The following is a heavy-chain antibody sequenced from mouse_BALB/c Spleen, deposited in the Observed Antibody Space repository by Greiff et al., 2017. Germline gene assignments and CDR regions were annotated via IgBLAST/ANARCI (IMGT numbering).Heavy chain of an antibody. J-gene: IGHJ4*01. CDR2: IRNKANGYST. V-gene: IGHV7-3*02. D-gene: IGHD3-1*01. CDR1: GFTFTDYY. CDR3: ARGGSYAMDY. Sequence: EVQLQESGGGLVQPGGYLRLSCATSGFTFTDYYMSWVRQPPGKALEWLGFIRNKANGYSTECSESVKGRFTISRDNSQSIVYLQMNTLRTEDSATYYCARGGSYAMDYWGQGTSVTVSS.